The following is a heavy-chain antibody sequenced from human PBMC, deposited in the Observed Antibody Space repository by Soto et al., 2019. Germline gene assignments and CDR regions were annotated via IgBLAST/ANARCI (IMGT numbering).Heavy chain of an antibody. J-gene: IGHJ4*02. D-gene: IGHD3-10*01. CDR2: IIPIVGVT. V-gene: IGHV1-69*04. Sequence: QVQVVQSGAEVKKPGSSVKVSCKASGGTFSSYTITWVRQAPGQGLEWLGRIIPIVGVTNYAQKFQDRLTMSADRPTTTSYMELSSLTSADTAVYYCVRDWESTTQTWGFGDSWGQGTLVTVSS. CDR3: VRDWESTTQTWGFGDS. CDR1: GGTFSSYT.